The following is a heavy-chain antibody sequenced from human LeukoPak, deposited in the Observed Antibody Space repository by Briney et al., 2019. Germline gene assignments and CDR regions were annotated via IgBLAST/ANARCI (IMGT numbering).Heavy chain of an antibody. CDR1: GFTFGDYA. Sequence: PGGSLRLSCTASGFTFGDYAMSWFRQAPGKGLEWVSYISSSGSTIYYADSVKGRFTISRDNAKNSLYLQMNSLRAEDTAVYYCARDVGFQGSPYFDYWGQGTLVTVSS. CDR2: ISSSGSTI. J-gene: IGHJ4*02. D-gene: IGHD1-26*01. V-gene: IGHV3-11*04. CDR3: ARDVGFQGSPYFDY.